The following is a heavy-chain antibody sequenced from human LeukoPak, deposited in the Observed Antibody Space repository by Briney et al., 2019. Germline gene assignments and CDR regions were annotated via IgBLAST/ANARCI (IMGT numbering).Heavy chain of an antibody. CDR2: IYYSGST. CDR3: ARDKRIVVVPAAIVRWFDP. V-gene: IGHV4-39*01. Sequence: SETLSLTCTVSGGSISSSSYYWGWIRQPPGKGLEWIGSIYYSGSTNYNPSLKSRVTISVDTSKNQFSLKLSSVTAADTAVYYCARDKRIVVVPAAIVRWFDPWGQGTLVTVSS. J-gene: IGHJ5*02. CDR1: GGSISSSSYY. D-gene: IGHD2-2*02.